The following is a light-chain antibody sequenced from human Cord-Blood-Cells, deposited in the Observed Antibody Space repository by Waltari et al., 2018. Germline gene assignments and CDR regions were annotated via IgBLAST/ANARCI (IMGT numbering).Light chain of an antibody. J-gene: IGLJ3*02. CDR3: SSYTSSSTFWV. V-gene: IGLV2-14*01. CDR2: DVS. CDR1: SSDVCGYNY. Sequence: QSALTQPASVSGSPGQSITISCTGPSSDVCGYNYVSWYQQHPGKAPILMIYDVSKRPSGVSNRFSGSKSGNTASLTISGLQAEDEADYYCSSYTSSSTFWVFGGGTKLTVL.